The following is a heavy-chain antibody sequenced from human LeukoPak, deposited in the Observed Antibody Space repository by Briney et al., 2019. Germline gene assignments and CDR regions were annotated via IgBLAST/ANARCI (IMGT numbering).Heavy chain of an antibody. V-gene: IGHV3-15*01. CDR3: TTDRYYDAAYTT. CDR1: GFTFSSYE. Sequence: GGSLRLSCAASGFTFSSYEMNWVRQAPGKGLEWVGRIKSKTDGGTTDCAAPVKGRFTISRDDSKTTVYLRMNSLKTEDTAVYYCTTDRYYDAAYTTWGQGTLVTVSS. J-gene: IGHJ4*02. CDR2: IKSKTDGGTT. D-gene: IGHD3-22*01.